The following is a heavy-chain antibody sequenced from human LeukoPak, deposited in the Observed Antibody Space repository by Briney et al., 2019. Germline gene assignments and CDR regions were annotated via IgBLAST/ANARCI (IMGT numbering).Heavy chain of an antibody. Sequence: PGESLRLSCAASGFTFSSYSMNWVRQAPGKGLEWVSSISSSSLYIYYADSVKGRFTISRDNAKNSLYLQMNSLRAEDTAVYYCARDEPMTTESWFDPWGQGTLVTVSS. V-gene: IGHV3-21*01. CDR1: GFTFSSYS. D-gene: IGHD3-22*01. J-gene: IGHJ5*02. CDR2: ISSSSLYI. CDR3: ARDEPMTTESWFDP.